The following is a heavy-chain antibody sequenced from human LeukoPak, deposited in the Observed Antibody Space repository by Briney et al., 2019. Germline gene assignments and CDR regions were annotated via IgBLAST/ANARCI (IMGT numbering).Heavy chain of an antibody. CDR1: GYSISSGYN. J-gene: IGHJ4*02. CDR2: IYHSGST. D-gene: IGHD6-13*01. V-gene: IGHV4-38-2*01. Sequence: PSETLSLTCAVSGYSISSGYNWGWIRQPPGKGLEWIGSIYHSGSTYHNPSLKSRVTISVDTSKNQFSLKLSSVTAADTAVYYCARSTAARFGTWGQGTLVTVSS. CDR3: ARSTAARFGT.